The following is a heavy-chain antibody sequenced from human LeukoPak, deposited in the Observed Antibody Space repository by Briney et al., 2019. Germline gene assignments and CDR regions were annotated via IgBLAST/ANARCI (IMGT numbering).Heavy chain of an antibody. V-gene: IGHV3-23*01. CDR2: ISGSGGSSGGST. CDR3: ARVPSVTMVRGVIIRSYYFDY. Sequence: GGSLRLSCAASGFTFSSYAMNWVRQAPGKGLEWVSAISGSGGSSGGSTYYADSVKGRFTISRDNAKNSLYLQMNSLRAEDTAVYYCARVPSVTMVRGVIIRSYYFDYWGQGTLVTVSS. D-gene: IGHD3-10*01. CDR1: GFTFSSYA. J-gene: IGHJ4*02.